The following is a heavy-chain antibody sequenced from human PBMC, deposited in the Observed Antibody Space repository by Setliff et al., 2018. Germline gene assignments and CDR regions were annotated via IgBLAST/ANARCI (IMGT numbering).Heavy chain of an antibody. CDR1: GYTLSLYA. Sequence: GASVKVSCKASGYTLSLYAMHWLRQAPGQRLEWMGWMNIDNGKTEYSQEFQDRVTFTRDTSANTAYMELSSLRSDDMAIYYCARGYCDGIGCPAPLYYFDSWGQGTLVTVSS. D-gene: IGHD2-21*01. V-gene: IGHV1-3*03. CDR2: MNIDNGKT. J-gene: IGHJ4*02. CDR3: ARGYCDGIGCPAPLYYFDS.